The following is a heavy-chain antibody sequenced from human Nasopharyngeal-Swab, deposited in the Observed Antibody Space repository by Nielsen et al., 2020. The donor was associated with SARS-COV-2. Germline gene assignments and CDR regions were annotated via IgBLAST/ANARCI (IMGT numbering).Heavy chain of an antibody. J-gene: IGHJ4*02. CDR2: IYHSGST. CDR3: ATLPVSPYYFEN. CDR1: GGSISSSNW. Sequence: SETLSLTCAVSGGSISSSNWWSWVRQPPGKGLEWIGEIYHSGSTNYNPSLKSRVTISVDKSKNQFSLKLSSVTAADTAVYYCATLPVSPYYFENWGQGLLVTVSS. V-gene: IGHV4-4*02.